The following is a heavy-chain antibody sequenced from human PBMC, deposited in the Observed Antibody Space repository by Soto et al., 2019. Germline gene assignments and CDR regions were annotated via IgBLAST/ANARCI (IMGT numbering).Heavy chain of an antibody. CDR2: IYWDDVK. J-gene: IGHJ6*02. D-gene: IGHD5-18*01. Sequence: QITLKESGPTLVKPTQTLTLTCTFSGFSLSTSGVGVGWIRQPPGKALEWLALIYWDDVKRYSPSLRSRLTITKDTSKNQVVLTMTNMDPVDTATYYCAHRTIQVYGMDVWGQGTTVTVSS. V-gene: IGHV2-5*02. CDR3: AHRTIQVYGMDV. CDR1: GFSLSTSGVG.